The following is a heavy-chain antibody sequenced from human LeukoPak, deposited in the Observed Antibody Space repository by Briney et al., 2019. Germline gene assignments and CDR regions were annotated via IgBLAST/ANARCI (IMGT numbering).Heavy chain of an antibody. CDR1: GFTFSSYG. CDR3: AFNYGDYAYYYYYRDV. V-gene: IGHV3-23*01. D-gene: IGHD4-17*01. CDR2: ISGSGGST. J-gene: IGHJ6*03. Sequence: PGGTLRLSCAASGFTFSSYGMSCVRQAPGKGLEWVSAISGSGGSTYYADSVKGRFTISRDNSKNTLYLQMNSLRAEDMAVYYFAFNYGDYAYYYYYRDVWGKGTTVTISS.